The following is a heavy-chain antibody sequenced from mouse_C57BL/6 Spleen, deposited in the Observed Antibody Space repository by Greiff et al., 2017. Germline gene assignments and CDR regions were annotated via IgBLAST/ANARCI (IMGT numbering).Heavy chain of an antibody. D-gene: IGHD2-5*01. CDR2: IYPGDGAT. CDR3: ARKNSNLYYFDY. CDR1: GYAFSSSW. V-gene: IGHV1-82*01. J-gene: IGHJ2*01. Sequence: VQLQQSGPELAKPGASVKISCKASGYAFSSSWMNWVKQRPGKGLEWIGRIYPGDGATNYNGKVKGKATLTADKSSSTAYMQLSSLTSEDSAVYFCARKNSNLYYFDYWGQGTTLTVSS.